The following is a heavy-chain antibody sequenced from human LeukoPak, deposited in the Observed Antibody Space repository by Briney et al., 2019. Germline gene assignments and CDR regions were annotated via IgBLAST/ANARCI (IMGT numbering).Heavy chain of an antibody. CDR2: IYHSGST. J-gene: IGHJ4*02. V-gene: IGHV4-38-2*01. CDR3: ARYAVEYSGTYFDS. Sequence: PSETLSLTCAVSGYSISSGYYWGWIRQPPGKGLEWIGSIYHSGSTYYNPSLKSRVTISVDTSKNQFSLKLSSVTAADTAVYYCARYAVEYSGTYFDSWGQGSLVTASS. CDR1: GYSISSGYY. D-gene: IGHD1-26*01.